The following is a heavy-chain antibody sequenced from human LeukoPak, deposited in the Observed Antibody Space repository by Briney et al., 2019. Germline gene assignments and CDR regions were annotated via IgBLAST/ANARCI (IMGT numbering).Heavy chain of an antibody. Sequence: SKTLSLTCAVYGGSFSGFYWSWIRHPPGKGLEWSGEIHHSGSTNYNPSLKSRVTISVDTSKNQFSLKLSSVTAADTAVYYCARMREIAATGVSGGDYWGQGTLVTVSS. J-gene: IGHJ4*02. D-gene: IGHD6-13*01. CDR2: IHHSGST. CDR1: GGSFSGFY. CDR3: ARMREIAATGVSGGDY. V-gene: IGHV4-34*01.